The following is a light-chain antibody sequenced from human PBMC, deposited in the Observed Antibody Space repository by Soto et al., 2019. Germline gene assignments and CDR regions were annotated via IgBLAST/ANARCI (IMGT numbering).Light chain of an antibody. CDR3: QQSSFTGST. J-gene: IGKJ2*01. Sequence: DIQMTQSPSSLSASVGDRVTITCRASQNIGTSLNWYQQRPGKAPQVLIYAASSLQSGVSSRFRGSGSGTNFTLTVSSLQPEDFAIYYCQQSSFTGSTVGQGTNLDIK. CDR1: QNIGTS. V-gene: IGKV1-39*01. CDR2: AAS.